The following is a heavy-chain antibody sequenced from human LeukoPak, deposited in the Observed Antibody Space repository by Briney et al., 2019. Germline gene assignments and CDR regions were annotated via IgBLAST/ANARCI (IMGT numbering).Heavy chain of an antibody. CDR2: IIPIFGTA. CDR3: ARGLQLFFDY. D-gene: IGHD6-13*01. J-gene: IGHJ4*02. Sequence: GASVKVSCKASGGTFSSYAISWVRQAPGQGLEWMGGIIPIFGTANYAQKFQGRVTITADESTSAAYMELSSLRSEDTAVYYCARGLQLFFDYWGQGTLVTVSS. CDR1: GGTFSSYA. V-gene: IGHV1-69*01.